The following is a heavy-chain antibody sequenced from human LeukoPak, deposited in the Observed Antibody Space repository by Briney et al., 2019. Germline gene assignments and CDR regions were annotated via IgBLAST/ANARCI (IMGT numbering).Heavy chain of an antibody. J-gene: IGHJ3*02. Sequence: GGSLRLSCAASGFTVSSNYMSWVRQAPGKGLEWVSVIYSVGSTYYADSVKGRFTISRDNSKNTLYLQMNSLRAEDTAVYYCARADSSSDAFDIWGQGTMVSVSS. CDR2: IYSVGST. V-gene: IGHV3-53*01. CDR1: GFTVSSNY. D-gene: IGHD6-6*01. CDR3: ARADSSSDAFDI.